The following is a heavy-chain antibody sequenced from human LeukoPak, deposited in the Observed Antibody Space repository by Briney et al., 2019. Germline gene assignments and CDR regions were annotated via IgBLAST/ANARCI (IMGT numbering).Heavy chain of an antibody. Sequence: ASVKVSCKASGYTFTSYGISWVRQAPGQGLEWMGWISAYNGNTNYAQKLQGRVTMTTDTSTSTAYMELRSLRSDDTAVYYCARDHRFPVAATRRGFDPWGQGTLVTVSS. CDR1: GYTFTSYG. J-gene: IGHJ5*02. V-gene: IGHV1-18*01. CDR2: ISAYNGNT. D-gene: IGHD2-15*01. CDR3: ARDHRFPVAATRRGFDP.